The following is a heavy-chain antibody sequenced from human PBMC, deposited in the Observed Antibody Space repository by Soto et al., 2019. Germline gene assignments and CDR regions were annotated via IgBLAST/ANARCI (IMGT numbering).Heavy chain of an antibody. CDR2: ISAYNGNT. CDR1: GYTFTSYG. V-gene: IGHV1-18*01. D-gene: IGHD3-3*01. Sequence: ASVKVSCKASGYTFTSYGISWVRQAPGQGLEWMGWISAYNGNTNYAQKLQGRVTMTTDTSTSTAYMELRSLRSDDTAVYYCARGSYYDFWSGYYADYWGQGTLVTVSS. CDR3: ARGSYYDFWSGYYADY. J-gene: IGHJ4*02.